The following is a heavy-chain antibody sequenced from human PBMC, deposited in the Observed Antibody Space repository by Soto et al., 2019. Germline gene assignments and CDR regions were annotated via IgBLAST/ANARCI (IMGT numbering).Heavy chain of an antibody. V-gene: IGHV3-30-3*01. CDR3: ARVTPGNNLYYFSGLDF. J-gene: IGHJ6*02. CDR2: ISYEGSNT. D-gene: IGHD1-1*01. Sequence: GGSLRLSCVASGFTFDTYGIHWVRQAPGKGLQWVALISYEGSNTYYADSVRGRFTISRDNSKNTLYLQMNTLRPEDTGLYYCARVTPGNNLYYFSGLDFWGQGTSVTV. CDR1: GFTFDTYG.